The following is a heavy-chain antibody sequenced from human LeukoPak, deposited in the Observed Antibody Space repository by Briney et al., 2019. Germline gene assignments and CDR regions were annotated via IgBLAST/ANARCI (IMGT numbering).Heavy chain of an antibody. Sequence: GGSLRLSCAASGFTFSNAWMSWVRQATGKGLEWVGRIKSKTDGGTTDYAARVKGRFTISRDDSKNTLYLQMNSLNTEDTAVYYCTTELYCTNGIRYIPFDYWRQGTLVTVPS. V-gene: IGHV3-15*01. CDR1: GFTFSNAW. D-gene: IGHD2-8*01. CDR2: IKSKTDGGTT. CDR3: TTELYCTNGIRYIPFDY. J-gene: IGHJ4*02.